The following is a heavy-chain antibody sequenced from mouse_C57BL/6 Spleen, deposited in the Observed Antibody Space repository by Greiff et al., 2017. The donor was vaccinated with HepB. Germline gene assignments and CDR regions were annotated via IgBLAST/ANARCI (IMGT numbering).Heavy chain of an antibody. Sequence: EVQRVESGGGLVKPGGSLKLSCAASGFTFSDYGMHWVRQAPEKGLEWVAYISSGSSTIYYADTVKGRFTISRDNAKNTLFLQMTRLRSEDTAMYYCARYDPYAMDYWGQGTSVTVSS. CDR2: ISSGSSTI. D-gene: IGHD2-3*01. CDR1: GFTFSDYG. V-gene: IGHV5-17*01. J-gene: IGHJ4*01. CDR3: ARYDPYAMDY.